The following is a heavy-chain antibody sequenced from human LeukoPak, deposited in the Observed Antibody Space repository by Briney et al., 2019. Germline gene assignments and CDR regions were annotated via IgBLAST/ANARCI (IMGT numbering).Heavy chain of an antibody. CDR1: GFTFSSYA. CDR3: VRKPVDY. CDR2: LKEDGSEK. J-gene: IGHJ4*02. Sequence: GGSLRLSCAASGFTFSSYAMHWVRQAPGKGLEWVANLKEDGSEKYYVDSVKGRFTISRDNAKNSLFLQMNSLRAEDTAVYYCVRKPVDYWGQGTLVTVSS. V-gene: IGHV3-7*03.